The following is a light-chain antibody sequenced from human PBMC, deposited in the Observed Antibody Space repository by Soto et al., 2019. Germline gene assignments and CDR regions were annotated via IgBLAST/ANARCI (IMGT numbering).Light chain of an antibody. CDR2: GAS. V-gene: IGKV3-15*01. CDR1: QSISNK. CDR3: QHYGSLVLT. Sequence: EVVMTQSPATLSVSPGERATLSCRASQSISNKLAWYQQKPGQAPRLLIYGASTRATGIPARFSGSGSGTEVTLTISSLQSEDFAVYYCQHYGSLVLTFGGGTKVEIK. J-gene: IGKJ4*01.